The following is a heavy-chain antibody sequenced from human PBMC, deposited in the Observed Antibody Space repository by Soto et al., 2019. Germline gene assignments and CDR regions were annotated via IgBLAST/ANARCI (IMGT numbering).Heavy chain of an antibody. D-gene: IGHD2-15*01. CDR1: GFTFSSYA. CDR3: ARDCSGGSCYN. J-gene: IGHJ4*02. Sequence: PGGSLRLSCAASGFTFSSYAMHWVRQAPGKGLEWVAVISYDGSNKYYADSVKGRFTISXXXSXXTXXLXXNXXRAXDTAVYYCARDCSGGSCYNWGQGTLVTVSS. V-gene: IGHV3-30-3*01. CDR2: ISYDGSNK.